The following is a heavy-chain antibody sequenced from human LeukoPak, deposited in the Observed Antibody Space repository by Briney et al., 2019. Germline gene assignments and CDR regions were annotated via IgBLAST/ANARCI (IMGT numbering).Heavy chain of an antibody. CDR2: ISSSSSTI. V-gene: IGHV3-48*04. D-gene: IGHD3-10*01. Sequence: PGGSLRLFCAASGFIFSSYAMHWVRQAPGKGLEWVSYISSSSSTIYYAGSVKGRFTISRDNAKNSLYLQMNSLRAEDTAVYYCARGFYGSVTYYNAEKHGMDVWGQGTTVTVSS. J-gene: IGHJ6*02. CDR1: GFIFSSYA. CDR3: ARGFYGSVTYYNAEKHGMDV.